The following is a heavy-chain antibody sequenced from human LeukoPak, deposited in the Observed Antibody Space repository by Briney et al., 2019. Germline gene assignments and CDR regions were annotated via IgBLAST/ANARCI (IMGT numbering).Heavy chain of an antibody. CDR2: ISYDGSNK. D-gene: IGHD3-10*01. CDR3: ARDLGRGEWFGELSRYNWFDP. Sequence: GRSLRLSCAASGFTFSSYAMHWVRQAPGKGLEWVAVISYDGSNKYYADSVKGRFTISRDNSKNTLYLQMNSLRAEDTAVYYCARDLGRGEWFGELSRYNWFDPWGQGTLVTVSS. J-gene: IGHJ5*02. V-gene: IGHV3-30-3*01. CDR1: GFTFSSYA.